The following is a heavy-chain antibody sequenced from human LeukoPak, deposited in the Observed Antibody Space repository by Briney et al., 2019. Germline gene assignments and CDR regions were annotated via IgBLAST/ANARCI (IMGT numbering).Heavy chain of an antibody. CDR3: ARGSLYDFWSGYQGYYYGMDV. D-gene: IGHD3-3*01. Sequence: ASVKVSCKASGYTFTSYDINWVRPATGQGLEWMGWMNPNSGNTGYAQKFQGRVTMTRNTSTSTAYMELSSLRSEDMAVYYCARGSLYDFWSGYQGYYYGMDVWGQGTTVTVSS. V-gene: IGHV1-8*01. CDR2: MNPNSGNT. J-gene: IGHJ6*02. CDR1: GYTFTSYD.